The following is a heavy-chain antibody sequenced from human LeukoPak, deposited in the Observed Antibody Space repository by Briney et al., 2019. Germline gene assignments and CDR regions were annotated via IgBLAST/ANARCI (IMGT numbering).Heavy chain of an antibody. CDR1: GVTISSDS. D-gene: IGHD2-15*01. Sequence: PSESLRLTCTASGVTISSDSKHWVRHGQGRGKGLVAFIRYDGSNKYYSNSVNDRFTISRDYSKNTLYLQMNRLRADDTAVYYCVKDNAWCGGGSYYSDIDDWGQGTMVTVSS. CDR3: VKDNAWCGGGSYYSDIDD. CDR2: IRYDGSNK. J-gene: IGHJ4*01. V-gene: IGHV3-30*02.